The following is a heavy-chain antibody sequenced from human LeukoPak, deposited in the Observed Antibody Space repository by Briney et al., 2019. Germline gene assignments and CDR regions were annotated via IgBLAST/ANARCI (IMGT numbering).Heavy chain of an antibody. CDR2: IYYSGST. D-gene: IGHD3-22*01. J-gene: IGHJ4*02. CDR1: GGSISSSSYY. V-gene: IGHV4-39*01. Sequence: SETLSLTCTVSGGSISSSSYYWGWIRQPPGRGLEWIGSIYYSGSTYYNASLKSRVTIYVDTSKNQFSLKLSSVTAADTAVYYCARGGRLFLPYWGQGTLVTVSS. CDR3: ARGGRLFLPY.